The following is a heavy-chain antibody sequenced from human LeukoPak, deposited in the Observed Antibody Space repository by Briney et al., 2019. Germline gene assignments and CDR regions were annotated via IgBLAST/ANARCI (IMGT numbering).Heavy chain of an antibody. CDR2: INHSGST. CDR3: ARGRSPPYDFWSGYYFGWFDP. J-gene: IGHJ5*02. V-gene: IGHV4-34*01. Sequence: SETLSLTCAVYGGSFSGYYWSWIRQPPGKGLEWIGEINHSGSTNYNPSLKSRVTISVDTSKNQFSLKLSSVTAADTAVYYCARGRSPPYDFWSGYYFGWFDPWGQGTLVTVSS. CDR1: GGSFSGYY. D-gene: IGHD3-3*01.